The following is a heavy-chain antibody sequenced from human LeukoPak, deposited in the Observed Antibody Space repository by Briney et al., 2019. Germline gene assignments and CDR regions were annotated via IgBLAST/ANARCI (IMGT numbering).Heavy chain of an antibody. V-gene: IGHV1-69*13. CDR3: ARVKEGWRWLPFDY. CDR2: IIPIFGTA. Sequence: EASVKVSCKASGYTFTHYAINWLRQAPGQGLEWMGGIIPIFGTANYAQKFQGRVTITADESTSTAYMELSSLRSEDTAVYYCARVKEGWRWLPFDYWGQGTLVTVSS. CDR1: GYTFTHYA. J-gene: IGHJ4*02. D-gene: IGHD5-24*01.